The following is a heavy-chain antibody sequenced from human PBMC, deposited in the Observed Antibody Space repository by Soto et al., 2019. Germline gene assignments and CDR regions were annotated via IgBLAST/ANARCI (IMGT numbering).Heavy chain of an antibody. Sequence: QLQLQESGPGLVKPSETLSLTCTVSGGSISSSSYYWGWIRQPPGKGLEWIGSIYYSGSTYYNPSLKSRVTISVDTSKNQFSLKLSSVTAADTAVYYCARPPGVGSDWFDPWGQGTLVTVSS. CDR1: GGSISSSSYY. J-gene: IGHJ5*02. CDR2: IYYSGST. V-gene: IGHV4-39*01. D-gene: IGHD3-10*01. CDR3: ARPPGVGSDWFDP.